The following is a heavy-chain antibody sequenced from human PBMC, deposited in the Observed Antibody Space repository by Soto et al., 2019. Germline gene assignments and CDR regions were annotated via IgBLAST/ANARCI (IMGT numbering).Heavy chain of an antibody. J-gene: IGHJ6*02. CDR3: ARDTQESFPSRLDYYYYGMDV. CDR2: IWYDGSNK. Sequence: QVQLVESGGGVVQPGRSLRLSCAASGFTFSSYGMHWVRQAPGKGLEWVAVIWYDGSNKYYADSVKGRFTISRDNSKNTMYLEMNSLRAEDTAVYYCARDTQESFPSRLDYYYYGMDVWGQGTTVTVSS. V-gene: IGHV3-33*01. CDR1: GFTFSSYG. D-gene: IGHD3-9*01.